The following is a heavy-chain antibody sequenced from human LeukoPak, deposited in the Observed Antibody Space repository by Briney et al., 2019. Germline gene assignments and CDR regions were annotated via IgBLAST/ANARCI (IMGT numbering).Heavy chain of an antibody. CDR3: ARGRIGDLDY. D-gene: IGHD2-15*01. CDR1: GPTFSHYW. Sequence: GGSLRLSCAASGPTFSHYWMHWVRQTPGKGLMWVSHINSDGSSTNYTDSVKGRFSISRDNAKNTLYLQMNSLRAEDTAVYFCARGRIGDLDYWGQGTLITVSS. V-gene: IGHV3-74*01. J-gene: IGHJ4*02. CDR2: INSDGSST.